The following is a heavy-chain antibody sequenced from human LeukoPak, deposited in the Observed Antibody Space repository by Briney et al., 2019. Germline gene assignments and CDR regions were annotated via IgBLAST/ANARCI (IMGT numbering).Heavy chain of an antibody. V-gene: IGHV3-30*18. D-gene: IGHD3-3*01. Sequence: PGGSLRLSCAASGFTFSSYGMRWVRQAPGKGLEWVAVISYDGSNKYYADSVKGRFTISRDNSKNTLYLQMNSLRAEDTAVYYCAKALYVLRFLEWLPPRDYYYGMDVWGQGTTVTVSS. CDR2: ISYDGSNK. CDR3: AKALYVLRFLEWLPPRDYYYGMDV. CDR1: GFTFSSYG. J-gene: IGHJ6*02.